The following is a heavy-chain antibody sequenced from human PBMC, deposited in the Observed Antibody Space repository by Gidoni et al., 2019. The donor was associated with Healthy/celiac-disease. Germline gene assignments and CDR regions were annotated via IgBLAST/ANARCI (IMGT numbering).Heavy chain of an antibody. CDR1: GGSFSGYY. Sequence: QVQLQQWGAGLLKPSETLSLTCAVYGGSFSGYYWGWNRQPPGKGLEWIGENNHSGSTNYTPSLKSRVTISVDTSKNQFSLKLSSVTASDTAVYYCARASNPHYGSGSYPRCLDYWGQGTLVTVSS. V-gene: IGHV4-34*01. J-gene: IGHJ4*02. CDR2: NNHSGST. CDR3: ARASNPHYGSGSYPRCLDY. D-gene: IGHD3-10*01.